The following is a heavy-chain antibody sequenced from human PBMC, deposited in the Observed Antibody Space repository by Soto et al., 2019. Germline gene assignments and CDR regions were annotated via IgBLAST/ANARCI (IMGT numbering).Heavy chain of an antibody. J-gene: IGHJ4*02. V-gene: IGHV3-13*04. D-gene: IGHD2-15*01. CDR2: IGISGDT. CDR1: GFTFSKFD. Sequence: GGSLRLSCEASGFTFSKFDMHWVRQPTGKGLEWVSTIGISGDTYYAVSVKGRFTISRDNAKNSLSLQMNSLRAGDTALYFCAGGQEVGAHFFDSWGQGTQVTVSS. CDR3: AGGQEVGAHFFDS.